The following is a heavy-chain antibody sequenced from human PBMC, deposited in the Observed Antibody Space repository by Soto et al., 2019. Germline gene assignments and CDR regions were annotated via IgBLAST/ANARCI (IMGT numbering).Heavy chain of an antibody. CDR2: IFYSGST. CDR1: GGSISSRRYY. V-gene: IGHV4-39*01. CDR3: ARFQSYGMDV. J-gene: IGHJ6*02. Sequence: TLSLTCTVSGGSISSRRYYWGWIRQTPGKGLGWIGSIFYSGSTYYNPSLESRVTISVDTSKDQFSLKLSSVTAADTAVYYCARFQSYGMDVWGQGTTVTVSS.